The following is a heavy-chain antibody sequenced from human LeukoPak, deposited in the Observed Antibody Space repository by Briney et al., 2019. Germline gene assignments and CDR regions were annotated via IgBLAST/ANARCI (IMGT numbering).Heavy chain of an antibody. V-gene: IGHV3-11*01. J-gene: IGHJ4*02. CDR3: ARDLSSGWLTADY. CDR1: GFVFSNHY. D-gene: IGHD6-19*01. Sequence: SGGSLRLSCAASGFVFSNHYMHWIRQAPGKGLEWISYISSPGSTTFYGESVKGRFTISRDNAKNSVYLQMTRLTDEDTAIYYCARDLSSGWLTADYCGQGTLVPVSS. CDR2: ISSPGSTT.